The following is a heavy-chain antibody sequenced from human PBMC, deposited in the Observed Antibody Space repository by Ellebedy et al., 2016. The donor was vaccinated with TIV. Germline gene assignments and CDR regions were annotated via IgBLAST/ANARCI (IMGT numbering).Heavy chain of an antibody. Sequence: SVKVSXXASGGTFGTYVISWIRQAPGQGLEWMGGYIPIFDKANYAQKFQGRVTISTRTLFMELSSLTSEDTAVYYCARERAGGINDFWGQGTLVTVSS. CDR2: YIPIFDKA. D-gene: IGHD6-13*01. J-gene: IGHJ4*02. CDR3: ARERAGGINDF. CDR1: GGTFGTYV. V-gene: IGHV1-69*13.